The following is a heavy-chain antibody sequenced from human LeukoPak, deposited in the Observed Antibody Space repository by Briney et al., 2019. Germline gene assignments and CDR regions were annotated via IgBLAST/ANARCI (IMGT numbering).Heavy chain of an antibody. V-gene: IGHV3-7*01. Sequence: GGSLRLSCAASGLTFSSYWMSWVRQAPGKGLEWVANIKQDGSEKYYVDSVKGRFTISRDNAKNSLYLQMNSLRAEDTAVYYCARLGTILGYCSSTSCYPIDYWGQGTLVTVSS. D-gene: IGHD2-2*01. CDR2: IKQDGSEK. CDR3: ARLGTILGYCSSTSCYPIDY. J-gene: IGHJ4*02. CDR1: GLTFSSYW.